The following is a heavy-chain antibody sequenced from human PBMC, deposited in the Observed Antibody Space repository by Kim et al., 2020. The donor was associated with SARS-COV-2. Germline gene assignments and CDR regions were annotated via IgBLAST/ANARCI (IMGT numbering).Heavy chain of an antibody. V-gene: IGHV4-34*01. Sequence: SETLSLTCAVYGGSFSGYYWSWIRQPPGKGLEWIGEINHSGSTNYNPSLKSRVTISVDTSKNQFSLKLSSVTAADTAVYYCARDPKRGQLVYYYYGMDVWGQGTTVTVSS. D-gene: IGHD6-13*01. CDR3: ARDPKRGQLVYYYYGMDV. J-gene: IGHJ6*02. CDR2: INHSGST. CDR1: GGSFSGYY.